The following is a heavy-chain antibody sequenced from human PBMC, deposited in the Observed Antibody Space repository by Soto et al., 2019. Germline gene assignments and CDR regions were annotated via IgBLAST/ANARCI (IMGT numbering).Heavy chain of an antibody. CDR2: IYYSGST. J-gene: IGHJ6*02. V-gene: IGHV4-61*01. Sequence: QVQLQESGPGLVKPSETLSLTCTVSGGSVSSGSYYWSWIRQPPGKGLEWIGYIYYSGSTNYNPSLKSRVTLSVDTSKNQFSLKLSSVTAADTAVYYCAREDYYYGMDVWGQGTTVTASS. CDR1: GGSVSSGSYY. CDR3: AREDYYYGMDV.